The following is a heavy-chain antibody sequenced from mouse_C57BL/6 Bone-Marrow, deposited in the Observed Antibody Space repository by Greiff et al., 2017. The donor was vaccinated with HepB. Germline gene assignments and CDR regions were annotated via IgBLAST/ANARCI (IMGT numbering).Heavy chain of an antibody. CDR1: GFNIKDDY. CDR3: TTAATVVAPYWYFDV. V-gene: IGHV14-4*01. CDR2: IDPENGDT. D-gene: IGHD1-1*01. J-gene: IGHJ1*03. Sequence: VQLQQSGAELVRPGASVKLSCTASGFNIKDDYMHWVKQRPEQGLEWIGWIDPENGDTEYASKFQGKATITANTSSNTAYLHLSSLTSEDTAVYYCTTAATVVAPYWYFDVWGTGTTVTVSS.